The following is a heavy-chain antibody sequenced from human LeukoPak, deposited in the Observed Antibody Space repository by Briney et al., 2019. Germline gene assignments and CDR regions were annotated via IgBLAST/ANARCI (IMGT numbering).Heavy chain of an antibody. CDR2: FDPEDGET. V-gene: IGHV1-24*01. Sequence: ASVKVSCKVSGYTLTELSTHWVRQAPGKGLEWMGGFDPEDGETIYAQKFQGRVTMTEDTSTDTAYMELSSLRSEDTAVYYCATDPGGIAVAGLTGWGQGTLVTVSS. J-gene: IGHJ4*02. CDR1: GYTLTELS. D-gene: IGHD6-19*01. CDR3: ATDPGGIAVAGLTG.